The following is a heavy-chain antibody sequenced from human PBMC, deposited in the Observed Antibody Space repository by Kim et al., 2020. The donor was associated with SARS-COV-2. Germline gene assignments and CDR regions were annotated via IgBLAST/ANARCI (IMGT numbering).Heavy chain of an antibody. V-gene: IGHV3-30*18. J-gene: IGHJ4*02. CDR2: ISYDGSNK. CDR1: GFTFGSYG. CDR3: AKVPLWGLWSEFDY. Sequence: GGSLRLSCSASGFTFGSYGMHWVRQAPGKGLEWVAVISYDGSNKYYADSVKGRFTISRDNSKNTLYLQMNSLRAEDTAVYYCAKVPLWGLWSEFDYWGQ. D-gene: IGHD7-27*01.